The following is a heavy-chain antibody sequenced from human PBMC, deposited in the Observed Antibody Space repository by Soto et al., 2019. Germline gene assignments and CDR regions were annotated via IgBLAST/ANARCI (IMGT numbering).Heavy chain of an antibody. Sequence: TSETLSLTCTVSNGSISSSDYYWGWIRQPPGKGLEWIATIYYSGSIYYNPSLKGRISISVDTSKNQFSLRLTSVTAADTAVYYCARVRDWFDPWGQGTLVTVSS. CDR2: IYYSGSI. J-gene: IGHJ5*02. D-gene: IGHD3-3*01. CDR3: ARVRDWFDP. CDR1: NGSISSSDYY. V-gene: IGHV4-39*07.